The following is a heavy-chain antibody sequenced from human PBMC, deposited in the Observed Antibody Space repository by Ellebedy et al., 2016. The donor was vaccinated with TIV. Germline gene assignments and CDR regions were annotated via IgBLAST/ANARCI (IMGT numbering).Heavy chain of an antibody. CDR3: ARERVLAAMLYYYYGMDV. V-gene: IGHV3-7*03. Sequence: GGSLRLXXAASGFTFSSYWMSWVRQAPEKGLEWVANIKQDGSEKYYVDSVKGRFTISRDNAKNSLYLQMNSLRAEDTAVYYCARERVLAAMLYYYYGMDVWGQGTTVTVSS. J-gene: IGHJ6*02. CDR1: GFTFSSYW. D-gene: IGHD2-2*01. CDR2: IKQDGSEK.